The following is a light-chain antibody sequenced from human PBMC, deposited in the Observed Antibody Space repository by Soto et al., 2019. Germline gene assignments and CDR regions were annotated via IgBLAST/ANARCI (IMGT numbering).Light chain of an antibody. CDR1: QSVSSNY. CDR3: QQYGRT. J-gene: IGKJ1*01. Sequence: EVVLTHSPGTLSLSPGERATLSCRASQSVSSNYLAWYQQKPGQAPRLLIYGASSRATGIPERFSGSGSGTDFTLTISRLEPEDFAVYYCQQYGRTFGQGTKVVIK. CDR2: GAS. V-gene: IGKV3-20*01.